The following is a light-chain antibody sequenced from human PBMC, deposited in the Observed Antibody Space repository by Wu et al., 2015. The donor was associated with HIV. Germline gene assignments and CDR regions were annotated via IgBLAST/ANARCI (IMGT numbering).Light chain of an antibody. J-gene: IGKJ1*01. Sequence: EIVLTQSPGTLSLSPGERATLSCRASQSVSSNYLAWYQQKPGQPPRLLIYGASSRATGIPDRFSGSGSGTDFTLTISGLEPEDFAVYCCQYYGTLPTFGQGTKVEIK. CDR3: QYYGTLPT. V-gene: IGKV3-20*01. CDR1: QSVSSNY. CDR2: GAS.